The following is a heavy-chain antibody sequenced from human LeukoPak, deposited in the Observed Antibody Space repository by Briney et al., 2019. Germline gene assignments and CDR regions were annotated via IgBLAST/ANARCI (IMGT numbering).Heavy chain of an antibody. Sequence: GRSLRLSCAASGFTFGSYVMHWVRQAPGKGLEWVAVISYDGRNKYFGDSVKGRFSISRDNSKNTLYLQMNSLRAEDTAVYYCARVSAAMTHWHFDLWGRGTLVTVSS. V-gene: IGHV3-30*03. D-gene: IGHD2-2*01. J-gene: IGHJ2*01. CDR1: GFTFGSYV. CDR3: ARVSAAMTHWHFDL. CDR2: ISYDGRNK.